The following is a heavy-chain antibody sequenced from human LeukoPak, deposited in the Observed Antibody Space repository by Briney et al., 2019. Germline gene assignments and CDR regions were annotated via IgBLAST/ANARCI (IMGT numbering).Heavy chain of an antibody. CDR3: AKWSSTLKAFDF. CDR1: SDSINYYY. CDR2: THYTGNT. V-gene: IGHV4-59*08. J-gene: IGHJ4*02. Sequence: PSETLSLTCSVPSDSINYYYWTWIRQPPGKELEWIAYTHYTGNTNSNPSLKSRVTTSVDTSTSRFSLKLSSVTAADTAVYYCAKWSSTLKAFDFWGQGILAIVSS. D-gene: IGHD2-8*01.